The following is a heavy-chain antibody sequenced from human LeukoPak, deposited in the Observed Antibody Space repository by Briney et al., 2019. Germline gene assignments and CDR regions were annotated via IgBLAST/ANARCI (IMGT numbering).Heavy chain of an antibody. J-gene: IGHJ4*02. CDR2: IGTSSTTI. Sequence: GGSLRLSCAASGFTFSSYTMNWVRQPPGKGLEWVSNIGTSSTTIYYADSVKGRFTISRDNSKNTLYLQMNSLRAEDTAVYYCARVGGSGYFDYWGQGTLVTVSS. D-gene: IGHD3-10*01. CDR3: ARVGGSGYFDY. CDR1: GFTFSSYT. V-gene: IGHV3-48*01.